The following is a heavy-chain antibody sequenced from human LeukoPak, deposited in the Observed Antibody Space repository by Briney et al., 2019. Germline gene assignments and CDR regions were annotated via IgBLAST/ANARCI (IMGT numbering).Heavy chain of an antibody. D-gene: IGHD5-18*01. V-gene: IGHV1-69*04. CDR1: GGDFSSYA. CDR3: ASWEDTAMDGDH. J-gene: IGHJ4*02. CDR2: IIPIFGIA. Sequence: SVKVSCKASGGDFSSYAISWVRQAPGQGLEWMGRIIPIFGIANYAQKFQGRVTITADKSTSTAYMELSSLRSEDTAVYYCASWEDTAMDGDHWGQGTLVTVSS.